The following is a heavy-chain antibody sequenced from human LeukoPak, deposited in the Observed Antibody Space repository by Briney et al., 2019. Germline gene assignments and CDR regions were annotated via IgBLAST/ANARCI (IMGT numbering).Heavy chain of an antibody. Sequence: PGGSLRLSCAASGFTFSSYAMHWVRQAPGKGLEWVAVISYDGSNKYYADSVKGRFTISRDNSKNTLYLQMNSLRAEDTAVYYCARDRVAVAGTPLMYYYHGMDVWGQGTTVTVSS. V-gene: IGHV3-30-3*01. CDR3: ARDRVAVAGTPLMYYYHGMDV. J-gene: IGHJ6*02. CDR1: GFTFSSYA. CDR2: ISYDGSNK. D-gene: IGHD6-19*01.